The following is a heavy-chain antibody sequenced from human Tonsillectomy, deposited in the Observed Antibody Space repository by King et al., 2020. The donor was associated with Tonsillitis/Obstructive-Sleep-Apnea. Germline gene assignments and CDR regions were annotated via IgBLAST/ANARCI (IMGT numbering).Heavy chain of an antibody. Sequence: VQLQQWGAGLLKPSETLSLTCAVYGGSFSGYSWSWVRQPPGKGLEWIGEINHGGSTNYNPSLKSRVIISVDTSKNQFSLNLSSVTAADTAVYYCAGGDTYYYDSSGSRVFDYWGQGTLVTVSS. J-gene: IGHJ4*02. CDR3: AGGDTYYYDSSGSRVFDY. CDR1: GGSFSGYS. D-gene: IGHD3-22*01. V-gene: IGHV4-34*01. CDR2: INHGGST.